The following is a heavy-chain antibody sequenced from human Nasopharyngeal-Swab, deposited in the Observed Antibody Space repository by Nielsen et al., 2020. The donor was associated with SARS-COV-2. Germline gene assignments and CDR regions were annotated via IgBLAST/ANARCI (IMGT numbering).Heavy chain of an antibody. D-gene: IGHD3-22*01. CDR2: ISSSGSTI. J-gene: IGHJ3*02. CDR1: GFTFSSYE. Sequence: GESLKISCAASGFTFSSYEMNWVRQAPGKGLEWVSYISSSGSTIYYADSVKGRFTISRDNAKNSLYLQMNSLRAEDTAVYYCAREQRITMIVVVIMKAFDIRGQGTMVTVSS. CDR3: AREQRITMIVVVIMKAFDI. V-gene: IGHV3-48*03.